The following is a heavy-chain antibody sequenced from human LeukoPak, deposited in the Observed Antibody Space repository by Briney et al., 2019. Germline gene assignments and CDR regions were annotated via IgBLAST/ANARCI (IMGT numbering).Heavy chain of an antibody. J-gene: IGHJ4*02. CDR2: ISGSGAST. V-gene: IGHV3-23*01. CDR1: GFTFNTYA. D-gene: IGHD4-17*01. Sequence: GGSLRLSCVASGFTFNTYAMRWVRQAPGKGLEWVSAISGSGASTYYADSVKGRFTISRDNAKNSLYLQMNSLRAGDTAVYYCARRRTTVTTSLDYWGQGTLVTVSS. CDR3: ARRRTTVTTSLDY.